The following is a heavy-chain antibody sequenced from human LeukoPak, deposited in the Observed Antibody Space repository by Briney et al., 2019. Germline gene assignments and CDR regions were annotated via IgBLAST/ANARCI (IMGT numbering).Heavy chain of an antibody. D-gene: IGHD3-10*01. CDR3: ARVMSYYGSGSFDY. J-gene: IGHJ4*02. V-gene: IGHV3-53*01. CDR2: IYSRGST. CDR1: GFTLSSNY. Sequence: GGSLRLSCAASGFTLSSNYMSWVRHAPGKGVERVSFIYSRGSTYFPDSVKGRFTISRDNSKNPLYLQLNSLRAEDTAVYYCARVMSYYGSGSFDYWGQGTLVTVSS.